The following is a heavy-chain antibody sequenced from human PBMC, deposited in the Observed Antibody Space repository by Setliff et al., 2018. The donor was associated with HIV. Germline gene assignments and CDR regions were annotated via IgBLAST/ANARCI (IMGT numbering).Heavy chain of an antibody. V-gene: IGHV4-39*01. D-gene: IGHD6-19*01. CDR3: ARPHSGRGGGAYFDP. CDR1: GDSITSGHFY. CDR2: ILDGRVT. J-gene: IGHJ5*02. Sequence: ETLSLTCTVSGDSITSGHFYWGWIRQAPGKGLEWIGNILDGRVTFFNPSLRGRVTISVDASKNQVSLNLRSVTAADSAVYHCARPHSGRGGGAYFDPWGQGILVTAPQ.